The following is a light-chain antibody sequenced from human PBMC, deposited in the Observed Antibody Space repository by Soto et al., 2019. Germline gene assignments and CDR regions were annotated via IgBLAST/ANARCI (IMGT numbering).Light chain of an antibody. Sequence: QSALTQPRSVSGSPGQSVTISCTGTSSDVGAYNFASWYQQHPGTAPKLMIHDVNKRPSEVPDRFSGSKSGNTASLTISGLQADDEADYYCCSYAGNYKYVFGTGTKV. CDR2: DVN. CDR1: SSDVGAYNF. J-gene: IGLJ1*01. V-gene: IGLV2-11*01. CDR3: CSYAGNYKYV.